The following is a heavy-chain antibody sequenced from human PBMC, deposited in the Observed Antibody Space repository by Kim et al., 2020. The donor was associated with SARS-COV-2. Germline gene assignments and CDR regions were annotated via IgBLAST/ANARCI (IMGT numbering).Heavy chain of an antibody. D-gene: IGHD3-3*01. CDR3: ARVQGRTVFGVVISSSFDY. Sequence: GGSLRLSCAASGFTFSDYYMSWIRQAPGKGLEWVSYISSSGSTIYYADSVKGRFTIARDNAKNSLYLQMNSLRAEDTAVYYCARVQGRTVFGVVISSSFDYWGQGTLVTVSS. CDR1: GFTFSDYY. CDR2: ISSSGSTI. J-gene: IGHJ4*02. V-gene: IGHV3-11*01.